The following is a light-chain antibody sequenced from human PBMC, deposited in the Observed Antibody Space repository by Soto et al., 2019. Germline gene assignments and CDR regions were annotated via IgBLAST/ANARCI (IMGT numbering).Light chain of an antibody. V-gene: IGKV3-15*01. CDR2: GAS. J-gene: IGKJ1*01. CDR3: QQYNNWWT. Sequence: EIVMTQSPATLSVSPGERATLSCRASQSISNNLAWYHQRPGQAPRLLIYGASSRATGIPARFSGSGSGTEFTLTISSLQSEDFAVYYCQQYNNWWTFGQGTRVEIK. CDR1: QSISNN.